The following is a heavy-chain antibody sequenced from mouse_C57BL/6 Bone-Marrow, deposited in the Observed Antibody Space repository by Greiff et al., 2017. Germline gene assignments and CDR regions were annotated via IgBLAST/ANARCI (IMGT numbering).Heavy chain of an antibody. D-gene: IGHD1-2*01. V-gene: IGHV1-55*01. CDR2: IYPGSGST. Sequence: QVQLQQPGAELVKPGASVTMSCKASGYTFTSYWITWVKQRPGQGLEWIGDIYPGSGSTNYNEKFKSKATLTVDTSSSTAYMQLSSLTSEDSAVYYCASSSYGKYYFDYWGQGTTLTVSS. J-gene: IGHJ2*01. CDR3: ASSSYGKYYFDY. CDR1: GYTFTSYW.